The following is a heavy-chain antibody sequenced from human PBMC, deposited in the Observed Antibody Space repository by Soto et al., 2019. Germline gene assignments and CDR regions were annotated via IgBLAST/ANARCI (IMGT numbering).Heavy chain of an antibody. CDR1: GGSISSGDYY. CDR2: IYYSGST. D-gene: IGHD2-21*01. Sequence: PSETLSLTCTVSGGSISSGDYYWSWIRQPPGKGLEWIGYIYYSGSTNYNPSLKSRVTISVDTSKNQFSLKLSSVTAADTAVYYCAREERCGGDCYIVDYWGQGTLVTVSS. J-gene: IGHJ4*02. CDR3: AREERCGGDCYIVDY. V-gene: IGHV4-61*08.